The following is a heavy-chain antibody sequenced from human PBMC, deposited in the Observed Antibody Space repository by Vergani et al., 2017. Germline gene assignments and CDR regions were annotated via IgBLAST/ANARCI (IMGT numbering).Heavy chain of an antibody. D-gene: IGHD6-13*01. CDR3: ARTGYSSSWYDY. CDR1: GGTFSSYA. V-gene: IGHV1-69*05. Sequence: QVQLVQSGAEVKKPGSSVKVSCKASGGTFSSYAISWVRQAPGQGLEWMGRIIPIFGTANYAQKFQGRVTITRDTSASTVYMELSSLRSEDTAVYYCARTGYSSSWYDYWGQGTLVTVSS. CDR2: IIPIFGTA. J-gene: IGHJ4*02.